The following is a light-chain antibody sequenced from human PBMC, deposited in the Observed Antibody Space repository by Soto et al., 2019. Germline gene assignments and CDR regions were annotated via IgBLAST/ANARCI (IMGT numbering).Light chain of an antibody. CDR1: SSLVGTYNL. CDR3: CSYAGTNTYV. V-gene: IGLV2-23*02. J-gene: IGLJ1*01. CDR2: EVS. Sequence: QSVLTQPASVSGSPGQSITISCTGTSSLVGTYNLVSWYQQYSGKAPKLMIYEVSKRPSGVSNRFSGSKSGNTASLTISGLQAEDEADYSCCSYAGTNTYVLRTGTKVTVL.